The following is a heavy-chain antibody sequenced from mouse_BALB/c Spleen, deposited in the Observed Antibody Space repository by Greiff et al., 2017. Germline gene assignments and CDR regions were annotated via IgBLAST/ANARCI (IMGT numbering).Heavy chain of an antibody. J-gene: IGHJ4*01. CDR1: GFTFSSYY. V-gene: IGHV5-6-2*01. CDR3: ARHPTYYYGSRSAMDY. CDR2: INSNGGST. D-gene: IGHD1-1*01. Sequence: EVQLVESGGGLVKLGGSLKLSCAASGFTFSSYYMSWVRQTPEKRLELVAAINSNGGSTYYPDTVKGRFTISRDNAKNTLYLQMSSLKSEDTALYYCARHPTYYYGSRSAMDYWGQGTSVTVSS.